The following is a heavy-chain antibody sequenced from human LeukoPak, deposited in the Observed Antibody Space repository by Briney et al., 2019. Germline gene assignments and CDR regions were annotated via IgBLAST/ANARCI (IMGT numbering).Heavy chain of an antibody. D-gene: IGHD3-10*01. CDR1: GFSFSYYS. CDR3: AIDAAPAGRTYWYFDL. V-gene: IGHV3-48*02. Sequence: GGSPRLSCATSGFSFSYYSMNWLRQAPGKGLEWISYISSGSSTIYYADSVKGRFTISRDNAKNSLYLQMNSLRDEDTALYYCAIDAAPAGRTYWYFDLWGRGTLVTVSS. CDR2: ISSGSSTI. J-gene: IGHJ2*01.